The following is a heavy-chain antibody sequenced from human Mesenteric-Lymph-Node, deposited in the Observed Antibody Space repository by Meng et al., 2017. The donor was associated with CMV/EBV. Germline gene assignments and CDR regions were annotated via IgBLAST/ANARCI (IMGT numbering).Heavy chain of an antibody. J-gene: IGHJ4*02. CDR2: IGTAGDT. D-gene: IGHD6-13*01. Sequence: ESLKISCAASGFTFSSYDMHWVRQATGKGLEWVSAIGTAGDTYYPDSVKGRFTISRDNAENSLYLQMKSLRAEDTAVYYCARDGEIAAHQFDYWGQGTLVTVSS. CDR3: ARDGEIAAHQFDY. V-gene: IGHV3-13*01. CDR1: GFTFSSYD.